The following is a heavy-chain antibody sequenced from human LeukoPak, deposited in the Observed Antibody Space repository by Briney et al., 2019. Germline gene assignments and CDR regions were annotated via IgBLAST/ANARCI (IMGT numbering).Heavy chain of an antibody. D-gene: IGHD2-2*01. CDR1: GGSISSYY. Sequence: SETLSLTCTVSGGSISSYYWSWIRQPPGKGLEWIGYIYYSGSTNYNPSLKSRVTISVDTSKNQFSLKLSSVTAADTAMYYCARENIGYCSSTSCSYWGQGTLVTVSS. CDR2: IYYSGST. V-gene: IGHV4-59*12. J-gene: IGHJ4*02. CDR3: ARENIGYCSSTSCSY.